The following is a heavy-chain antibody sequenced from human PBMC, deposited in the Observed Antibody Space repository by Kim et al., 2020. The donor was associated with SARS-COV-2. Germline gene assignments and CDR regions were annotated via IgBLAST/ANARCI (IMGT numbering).Heavy chain of an antibody. D-gene: IGHD1-26*01. Sequence: YADSVKGRFTISRDNSKNTLYLQMNSLRAEDTAIYYCAKKVGATPCFDSWGQGTLVTVSS. V-gene: IGHV3-23*01. J-gene: IGHJ4*02. CDR3: AKKVGATPCFDS.